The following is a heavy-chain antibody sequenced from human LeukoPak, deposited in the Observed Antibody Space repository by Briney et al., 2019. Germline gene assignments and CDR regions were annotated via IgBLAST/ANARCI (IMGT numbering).Heavy chain of an antibody. J-gene: IGHJ4*02. CDR3: ARGRRLSSGYPYYFDY. CDR2: IYSGGST. V-gene: IGHV3-53*01. D-gene: IGHD3-22*01. Sequence: MHWVRQAPGKGLEWVSVIYSGGSTYYADSVKGRFTISRDNSKNTLYLQMNSLRAEDTAVYYCARGRRLSSGYPYYFDYWGQGTLVTVSS.